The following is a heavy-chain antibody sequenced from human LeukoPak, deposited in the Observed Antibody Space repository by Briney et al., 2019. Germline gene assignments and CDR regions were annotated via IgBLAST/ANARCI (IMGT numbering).Heavy chain of an antibody. CDR1: GFTFSSYA. CDR3: ARGEVGATFYFDY. J-gene: IGHJ4*02. D-gene: IGHD1-26*01. V-gene: IGHV3-30-3*01. CDR2: ISYDGSNK. Sequence: GGSLRLSCAASGFTFSSYAMHWVRQAPGKGLEWVAVISYDGSNKYYADSVKGRFTISRDNSKNTLYLQMNSLRAEDTAVYYCARGEVGATFYFDYWGQGTLVTVSS.